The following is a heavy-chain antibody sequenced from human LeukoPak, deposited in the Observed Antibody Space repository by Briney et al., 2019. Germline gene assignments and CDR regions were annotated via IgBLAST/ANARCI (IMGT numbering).Heavy chain of an antibody. Sequence: SQTLSLTCTVSGGSISSGDYYWSWIRQPPGKGLEWIGYIYYSGSTNYNPSLKSRVTISVDTSKNQFSLKLSSVTAADTAVYYCARGPLGDAFDIWGQGTMVTVSS. CDR3: ARGPLGDAFDI. CDR1: GGSISSGDYY. V-gene: IGHV4-61*08. CDR2: IYYSGST. J-gene: IGHJ3*02.